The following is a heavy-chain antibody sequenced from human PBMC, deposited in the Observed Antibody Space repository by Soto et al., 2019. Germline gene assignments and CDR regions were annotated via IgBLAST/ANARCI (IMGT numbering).Heavy chain of an antibody. V-gene: IGHV1-69*01. CDR1: GGTFGSYA. Sequence: QVQLVQSGAEVKKPGSSVKVSCQASGGTFGSYAISWVRQAPGQGREWMGGIIPIPGTANYAQKFQGRVTIAADESTSTAYMELSSLRSEDTAVYYCARSQGSSTSLEIYYYYYYGMDVWGQGTTVTVSS. CDR3: ARSQGSSTSLEIYYYYYYGMDV. CDR2: IIPIPGTA. D-gene: IGHD2-2*01. J-gene: IGHJ6*02.